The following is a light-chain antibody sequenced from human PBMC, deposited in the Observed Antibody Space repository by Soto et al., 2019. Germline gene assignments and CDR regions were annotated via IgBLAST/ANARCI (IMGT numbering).Light chain of an antibody. J-gene: IGLJ1*01. CDR3: ESYDSRMSGYV. Sequence: QSVLTQPPSVSGAPGQRVTISCTGSSANIGAAYNVDWYQQLPGTAPKLLIYGNNNRPSGVPARFSGSKSGTSASLAIAGLQAEEEGDYYCESYDSRMSGYVFGTVTKVTVL. CDR1: SANIGAAYN. CDR2: GNN. V-gene: IGLV1-40*01.